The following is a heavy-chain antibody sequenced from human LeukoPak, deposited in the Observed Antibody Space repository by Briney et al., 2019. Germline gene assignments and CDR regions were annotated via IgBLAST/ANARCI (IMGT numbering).Heavy chain of an antibody. CDR3: EGYDILTGPEAFDI. Sequence: PGGSLRLSCAASGFTFSSYSMNWVRQAPGKGLEWVSSISSSSSYIYYADSVKGRFTISRDNAKNSLYLQMNSLRAEDTAIYYCEGYDILTGPEAFDIWGQGTVVTVSS. CDR1: GFTFSSYS. V-gene: IGHV3-21*04. D-gene: IGHD3-9*01. J-gene: IGHJ3*02. CDR2: ISSSSSYI.